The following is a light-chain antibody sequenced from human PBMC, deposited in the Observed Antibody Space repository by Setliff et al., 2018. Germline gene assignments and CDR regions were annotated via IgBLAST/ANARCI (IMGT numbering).Light chain of an antibody. CDR3: TSYTASSTSIYV. CDR1: SSDIGDYNY. Sequence: QSALTQPASVSGSPGQSITISCIGSSSDIGDYNYVSWYQHRPGKAPKLMIYEVSSRPSGISDRFSGSKSGNAASLTISGLQAEDEADYYCTSYTASSTSIYVFGTGTKVTVL. CDR2: EVS. V-gene: IGLV2-14*01. J-gene: IGLJ1*01.